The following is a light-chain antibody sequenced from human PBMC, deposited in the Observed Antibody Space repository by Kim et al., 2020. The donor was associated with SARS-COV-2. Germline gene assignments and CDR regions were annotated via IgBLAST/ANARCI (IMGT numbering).Light chain of an antibody. J-gene: IGLJ2*01. CDR2: GNS. Sequence: PGERVTISCTGSSSKIGAGYDVHWYQQLPGTAPKLLIYGNSNRPSGVPDRFSGSKSGTSASLAITGLQAEDEADYYCQSYDSSLVVFGGGTQLTVL. CDR1: SSKIGAGYD. CDR3: QSYDSSLVV. V-gene: IGLV1-40*01.